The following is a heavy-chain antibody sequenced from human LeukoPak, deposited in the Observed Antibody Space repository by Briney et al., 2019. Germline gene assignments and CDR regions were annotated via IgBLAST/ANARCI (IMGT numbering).Heavy chain of an antibody. CDR2: INTDGSST. CDR1: GFTFSSYW. D-gene: IGHD6-13*01. J-gene: IGHJ4*02. V-gene: IGHV3-74*01. Sequence: GGSLRLSCAASGFTFSSYWMHWVRQAPGKGLVWVSRINTDGSSTNYADSVKGRFTISRDNAKNTLYLQMNSLRAEDTAVYYCAKDDRVAAAGTWGQGTLVTVSS. CDR3: AKDDRVAAAGT.